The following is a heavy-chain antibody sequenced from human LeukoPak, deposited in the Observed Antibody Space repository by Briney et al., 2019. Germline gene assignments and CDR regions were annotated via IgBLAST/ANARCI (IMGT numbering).Heavy chain of an antibody. CDR1: GYTFTTYG. J-gene: IGHJ6*02. V-gene: IGHV1-18*01. CDR2: ISVYNDNT. D-gene: IGHD6-13*01. Sequence: ASVKVSCKASGYTFTTYGINWVRQAPGQGLEWMGWISVYNDNTYYTQKLQGRVTMTTDTSTSTAYMERGSLISDDTAVYYCARGVSSWYYGMDVWGQGTTVIVSS. CDR3: ARGVSSWYYGMDV.